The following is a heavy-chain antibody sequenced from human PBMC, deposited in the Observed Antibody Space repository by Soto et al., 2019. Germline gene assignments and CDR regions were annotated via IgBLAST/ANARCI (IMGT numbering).Heavy chain of an antibody. V-gene: IGHV3-30*18. D-gene: IGHD3-22*01. J-gene: IGHJ4*02. CDR2: ISYEGSNK. CDR3: AKMRYDSTGYYPVDY. CDR1: GFTFSSYG. Sequence: QVQLVESGGGVVQSGRSLRLSCAASGFTFSSYGMHWVRQAPGKGLEWVAVISYEGSNKYYADSVKGRFTISRDNSKNTLFLQMNSLRAEDTAVYYCAKMRYDSTGYYPVDYWGRGTLVSVSS.